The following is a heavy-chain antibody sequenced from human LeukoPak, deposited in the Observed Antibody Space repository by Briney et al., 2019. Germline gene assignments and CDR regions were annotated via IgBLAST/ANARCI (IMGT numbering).Heavy chain of an antibody. CDR1: GGSISSYY. CDR2: IYNSGST. CDR3: ARGDGDYGWFDP. J-gene: IGHJ5*02. V-gene: IGHV4-59*01. Sequence: SETLSLTCTVSGGSISSYYWSWIRQPPGKGLEWIGYIYNSGSTNYNPSLKSRVTISADMSKNQFSLKLRSVTAADTAVYYCARGDGDYGWFDPWGQGTLVTVSS. D-gene: IGHD4-17*01.